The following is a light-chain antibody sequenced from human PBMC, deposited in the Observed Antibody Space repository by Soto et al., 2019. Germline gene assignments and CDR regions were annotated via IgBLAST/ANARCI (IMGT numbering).Light chain of an antibody. Sequence: EIVLTQSPGTLSLSPGERATLSCRASQSVTSNYSAWYQQKPGQAPRLLIYGATNRATGVPARFSGSGSGTEFTLTITSLQSEDFAVYFCHQYNKWPRTFGRGTKVDI. J-gene: IGKJ1*01. V-gene: IGKV3-15*01. CDR2: GAT. CDR3: HQYNKWPRT. CDR1: QSVTSN.